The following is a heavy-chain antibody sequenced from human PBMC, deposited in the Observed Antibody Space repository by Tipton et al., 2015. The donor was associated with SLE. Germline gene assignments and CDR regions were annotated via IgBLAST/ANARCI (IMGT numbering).Heavy chain of an antibody. Sequence: LRLSCTVSGGSISSYYWSWIRQPPGKGLEWIGYIYYSGSTNYNPSLKSRVTISVDTSKNQFSLKLSSVTAADTAVYYCARGLGELPGYCSSTSCYRVWTEYFQHWGQGTLVTVSS. V-gene: IGHV4-59*12. CDR3: ARGLGELPGYCSSTSCYRVWTEYFQH. J-gene: IGHJ1*01. CDR1: GGSISSYY. CDR2: IYYSGST. D-gene: IGHD2-2*02.